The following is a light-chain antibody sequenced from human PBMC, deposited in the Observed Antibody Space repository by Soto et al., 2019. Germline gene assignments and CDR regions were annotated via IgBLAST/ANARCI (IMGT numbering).Light chain of an antibody. Sequence: QSALTQPASVSGSRGQSITISCTGTSSDVGGYNYVSWYQQHPGKAPKLMIYEVSNRPSGVSNRFSGSKSGNTASLTISGLQAEDEADYYCSSYRSSSTLGVFGTGTQLTVL. J-gene: IGLJ1*01. V-gene: IGLV2-14*01. CDR3: SSYRSSSTLGV. CDR1: SSDVGGYNY. CDR2: EVS.